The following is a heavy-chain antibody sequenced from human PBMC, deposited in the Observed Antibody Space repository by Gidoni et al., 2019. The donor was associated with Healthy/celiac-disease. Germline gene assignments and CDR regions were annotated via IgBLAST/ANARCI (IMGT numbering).Heavy chain of an antibody. Sequence: QVQLVQSGAEVKKPGASVKVSCKASGYTFTGYYMHWVRQAPGQGLEWMGWINPNSGGTNYAQKFQGRVTMTRDTSISTAYMELSRLRSDDTAVYYCARDQVVVVPAAAQYYYYGMDVWGQGTTVTVSS. CDR3: ARDQVVVVPAAAQYYYYGMDV. CDR2: INPNSGGT. D-gene: IGHD2-2*01. CDR1: GYTFTGYY. V-gene: IGHV1-2*02. J-gene: IGHJ6*02.